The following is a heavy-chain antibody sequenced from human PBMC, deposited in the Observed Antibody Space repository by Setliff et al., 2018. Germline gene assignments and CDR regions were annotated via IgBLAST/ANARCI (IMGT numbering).Heavy chain of an antibody. Sequence: PSETLSLTCAAYGGTFSDYHWTWIRQSPEKGLEWIGEINHRGSTNYNPSLKSRVTMSIDTSKDQFSLKLISMTAADTAVYYCARGRNIAARLLDSWGQGTLVTVSS. D-gene: IGHD6-6*01. CDR3: ARGRNIAARLLDS. J-gene: IGHJ4*02. V-gene: IGHV4-34*01. CDR2: INHRGST. CDR1: GGTFSDYH.